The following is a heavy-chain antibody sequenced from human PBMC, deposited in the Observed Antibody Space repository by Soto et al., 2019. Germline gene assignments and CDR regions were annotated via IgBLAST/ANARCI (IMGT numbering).Heavy chain of an antibody. J-gene: IGHJ6*02. D-gene: IGHD3-10*01. CDR1: GFTFSSYA. CDR3: ARVMVRGVIADRYYYGMDV. CDR2: ISYDGSNK. V-gene: IGHV3-30-3*01. Sequence: GSLRLSCAASGFTFSSYAMHGVRQAPGKGLEWVAVISYDGSNKYYADSVKGRFTISRDNSKNTLYLQMNSLGAEDTAVYYCARVMVRGVIADRYYYGMDVWGQGTTVTVSS.